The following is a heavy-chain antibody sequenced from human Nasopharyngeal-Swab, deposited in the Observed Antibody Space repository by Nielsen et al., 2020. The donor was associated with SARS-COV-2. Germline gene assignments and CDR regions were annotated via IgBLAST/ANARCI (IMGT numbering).Heavy chain of an antibody. V-gene: IGHV5-51*01. J-gene: IGHJ5*02. CDR3: ARKGFGNDWFDP. Sequence: VRQMPGKGLEWMGIIYPGDSDTRYSPCFQGQVTIAADKSISTAYLQWSSLKASDTAMYYCARKGFGNDWFDPWGQGTLVTVSS. CDR2: IYPGDSDT. D-gene: IGHD3-16*01.